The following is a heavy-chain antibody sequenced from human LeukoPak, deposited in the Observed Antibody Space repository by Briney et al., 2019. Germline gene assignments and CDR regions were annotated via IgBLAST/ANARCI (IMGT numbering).Heavy chain of an antibody. CDR1: GGTFSSYA. J-gene: IGHJ4*02. CDR3: ASNYYDSSGYYPHFDS. Sequence: ASVKVSCKASGGTFSSYAISWLRQAPGQGLEWMGGIIPIFGTANYAQKFQGRVTITTDESTSTAYMELSSLRSEDTAVYYCASNYYDSSGYYPHFDSWGQGTLVTVSS. V-gene: IGHV1-69*05. D-gene: IGHD3-22*01. CDR2: IIPIFGTA.